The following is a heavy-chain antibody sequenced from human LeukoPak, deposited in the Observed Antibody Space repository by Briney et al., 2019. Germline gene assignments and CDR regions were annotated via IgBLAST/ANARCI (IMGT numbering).Heavy chain of an antibody. D-gene: IGHD3-10*01. V-gene: IGHV4-34*01. J-gene: IGHJ4*02. CDR3: ARGRDPREYLVYFDY. CDR1: GGSFSGYY. CDR2: INHSGST. Sequence: SETLSLTCAVYGGSFSGYYWSWIRQPPGKGLEWIGEINHSGSTNYNPSLKGRVTISVDTSKNQFSLKLSSVTAADTAVYYCARGRDPREYLVYFDYWGQGTLVTVSS.